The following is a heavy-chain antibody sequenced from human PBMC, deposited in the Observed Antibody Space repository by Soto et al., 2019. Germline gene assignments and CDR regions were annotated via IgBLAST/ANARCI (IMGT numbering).Heavy chain of an antibody. CDR3: ARDVSGYSGYDAAFDI. J-gene: IGHJ3*02. V-gene: IGHV3-64*01. CDR2: ISSNGGST. Sequence: GGSLRLSCAASGFTFSSYAMHWVRQAPGKGLEYVSAISSNGGSTYYANSVKGRFTISRDNSKNTLYLQMGSLRAEDMAVYYCARDVSGYSGYDAAFDIWGQGTMVTVSS. D-gene: IGHD5-12*01. CDR1: GFTFSSYA.